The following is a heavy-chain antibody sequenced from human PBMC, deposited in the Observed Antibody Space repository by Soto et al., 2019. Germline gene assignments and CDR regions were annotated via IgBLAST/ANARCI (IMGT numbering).Heavy chain of an antibody. Sequence: QVQLVQSGAEVKKPGSSVKVSCKASGGTFSSYAISWVRQAPGQGLEWMGGIISIFGTANYAQKFQGRVTITADESTSTAYMELSSLRSEDTAVYYCARGLNDYVWGSYRDTGYFDYWGQGTLVTVSS. D-gene: IGHD3-16*02. CDR3: ARGLNDYVWGSYRDTGYFDY. CDR2: IISIFGTA. CDR1: GGTFSSYA. V-gene: IGHV1-69*01. J-gene: IGHJ4*02.